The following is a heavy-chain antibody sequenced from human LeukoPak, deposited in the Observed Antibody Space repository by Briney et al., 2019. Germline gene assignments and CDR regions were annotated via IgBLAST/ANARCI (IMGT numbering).Heavy chain of an antibody. Sequence: SETLSLTCTVSGGSISSSSYYWGWLRPPPGKGLVWIGNIYYSGSTNYNPSLNGRVTISVDTYKQQFSLKLNSVTAADAAVYYCAREGREAHNRFDPWDQGTLVTVSS. J-gene: IGHJ5*02. CDR1: GGSISSSSYY. V-gene: IGHV4-61*01. CDR3: AREGREAHNRFDP. CDR2: IYYSGST.